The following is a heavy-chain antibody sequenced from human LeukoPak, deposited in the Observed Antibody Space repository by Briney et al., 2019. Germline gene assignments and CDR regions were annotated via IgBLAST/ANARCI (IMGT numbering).Heavy chain of an antibody. CDR2: MSPNSGNT. Sequence: ASVKVSCKASGYTFTSYDINWVRQATGQGLEWMGWMSPNSGNTGYAQKFQGRATMTRNTSISTAYMDLGSLRSEDTAVYYCARGLGIAAAGTVRLDYWGQGNLVTVSS. V-gene: IGHV1-8*01. J-gene: IGHJ4*02. CDR3: ARGLGIAAAGTVRLDY. CDR1: GYTFTSYD. D-gene: IGHD6-13*01.